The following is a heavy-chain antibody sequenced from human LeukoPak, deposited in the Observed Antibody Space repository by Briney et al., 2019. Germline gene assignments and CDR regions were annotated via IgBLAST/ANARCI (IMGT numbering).Heavy chain of an antibody. D-gene: IGHD3-22*01. CDR3: AILGTYYDSSGYYSHDAFDI. V-gene: IGHV1-2*02. Sequence: GASVKVFCKASGYTFTGYYMHWVRQAPGQGLEWMGWINPNSGGTNYAQKFQGRVTMTRDTSISTAYMELSRLRSDDTAVYYCAILGTYYDSSGYYSHDAFDIWGQGTMVTVSS. CDR2: INPNSGGT. J-gene: IGHJ3*02. CDR1: GYTFTGYY.